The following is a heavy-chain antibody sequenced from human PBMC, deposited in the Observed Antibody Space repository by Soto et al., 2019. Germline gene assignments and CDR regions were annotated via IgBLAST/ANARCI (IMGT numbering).Heavy chain of an antibody. CDR1: GGSISSYY. CDR2: IYYSGST. D-gene: IGHD4-17*01. Sequence: SETLSLTCTVSGGSISSYYWSWIRQPPGKGLEWIGYIYYSGSTNYNPSLKSRVTISVDTSMNQFSLKLSSVTAADTAVYYCARAYGDYVFDYWGQGTLVTVSS. V-gene: IGHV4-59*01. CDR3: ARAYGDYVFDY. J-gene: IGHJ4*02.